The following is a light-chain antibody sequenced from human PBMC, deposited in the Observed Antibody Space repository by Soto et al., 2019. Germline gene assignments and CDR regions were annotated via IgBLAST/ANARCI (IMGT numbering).Light chain of an antibody. J-gene: IGKJ4*01. V-gene: IGKV1-9*01. CDR3: QQHNTYPLT. CDR1: QDINSY. Sequence: DIQLTRSPSFLSASVGDRVTITCRASQDINSYLVWYQQKPGKAPELLIYAASTLQSGVPSRFSGSGSGTEFTLTISSLQPEDFATYYCQQHNTYPLTFGGGTKVEIK. CDR2: AAS.